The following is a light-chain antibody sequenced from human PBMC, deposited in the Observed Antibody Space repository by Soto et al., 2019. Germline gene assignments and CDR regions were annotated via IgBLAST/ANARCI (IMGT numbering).Light chain of an antibody. CDR1: QSLGKSH. J-gene: IGKJ2*01. CDR2: DAS. CDR3: QHYDNSPPFT. V-gene: IGKV3-20*01. Sequence: EIVLTQSPGTLSLSPGERATLSCRASQSLGKSHLAWYQQKPGQSPRLLIYDASNRATGIADRFSGSGSGTDFTLTISRLEPVDFAVYFCQHYDNSPPFTFGQGTKLEIK.